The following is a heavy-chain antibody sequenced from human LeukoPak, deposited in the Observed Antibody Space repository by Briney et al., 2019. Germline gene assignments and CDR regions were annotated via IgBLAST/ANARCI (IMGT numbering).Heavy chain of an antibody. CDR2: IYYSGRT. Sequence: SETLSLTCSVSSGSISSYYWSWIRQPPGKGLEWIGYIYYSGRTSYNPSLKSRVTISLDTSKNHFSLTLSSVTAADTAAYYCARGQKYRNGYTVTELGAGYFDYWGQGTLVTVSS. CDR1: SGSISSYY. CDR3: ARGQKYRNGYTVTELGAGYFDY. J-gene: IGHJ4*02. V-gene: IGHV4-59*01. D-gene: IGHD5-18*01.